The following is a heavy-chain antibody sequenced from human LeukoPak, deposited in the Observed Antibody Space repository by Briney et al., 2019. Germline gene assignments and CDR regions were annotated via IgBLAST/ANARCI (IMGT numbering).Heavy chain of an antibody. Sequence: SETLSLTCAVYGVSFSGYYWSWIRQPPGKGLEWIGEINHSGSTNYNPSLKSRVTISVDTSKNQFSLKLSSVTAADTAVYYCARHAYDFWSGYNYYFDYWGQGTLVTVSS. CDR3: ARHAYDFWSGYNYYFDY. V-gene: IGHV4-34*01. D-gene: IGHD3-3*01. CDR2: INHSGST. J-gene: IGHJ4*02. CDR1: GVSFSGYY.